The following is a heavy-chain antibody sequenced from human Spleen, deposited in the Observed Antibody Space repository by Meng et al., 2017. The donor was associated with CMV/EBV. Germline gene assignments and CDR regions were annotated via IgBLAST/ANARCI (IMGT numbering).Heavy chain of an antibody. CDR2: ITGSSAYM. J-gene: IGHJ4*02. CDR1: GLSFGNFE. V-gene: IGHV3-21*01. D-gene: IGHD6-25*01. CDR3: AREVGSGWRYFDC. Sequence: PSGLSFGNFEMPWVRQAPGKRMEWVSTITGSSAYMYYADSVRGRLTISRDNAQNSLYLQMNSLRVEDTAVYYCAREVGSGWRYFDCWGQGTLVTVSS.